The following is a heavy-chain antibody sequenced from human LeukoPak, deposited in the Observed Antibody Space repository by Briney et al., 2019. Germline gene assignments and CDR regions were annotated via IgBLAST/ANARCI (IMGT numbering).Heavy chain of an antibody. CDR1: GFIFDDYA. CDR2: ISWNSGFI. V-gene: IGHV3-9*01. CDR3: AKGSHYDSSGYEDY. J-gene: IGHJ4*02. Sequence: SLRLSCAASGFIFDDYAMHWVRQAPGKGLEWVSGISWNSGFIGYADSVKGRFTISRDNAKNSLYLQMNSLRAEDTALYYCAKGSHYDSSGYEDYWGQGTPVTVSS. D-gene: IGHD3-22*01.